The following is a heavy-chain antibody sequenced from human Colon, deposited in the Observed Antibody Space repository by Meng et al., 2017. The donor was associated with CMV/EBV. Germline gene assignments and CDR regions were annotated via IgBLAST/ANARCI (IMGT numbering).Heavy chain of an antibody. J-gene: IGHJ5*01. CDR3: AKGGLKEGGYSSSWCDF. Sequence: GESLKISCAASGFTFTSYALSWVRQAPGKGLEWVSTISGGHSTYYADSVKGRFTISRDNIENTLYLQMNSLRAEDTAVYYCAKGGLKEGGYSSSWCDFWGQGTLVTVSS. CDR1: GFTFTSYA. V-gene: IGHV3-23*01. D-gene: IGHD6-13*01. CDR2: ISGGHST.